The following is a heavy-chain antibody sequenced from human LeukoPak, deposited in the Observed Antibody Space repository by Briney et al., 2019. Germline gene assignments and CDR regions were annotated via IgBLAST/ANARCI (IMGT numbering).Heavy chain of an antibody. J-gene: IGHJ4*02. V-gene: IGHV4-31*03. CDR2: TYYSGST. CDR3: ARAPDTAMVTDY. D-gene: IGHD5-18*01. CDR1: GGSISSGGYY. Sequence: SETLSLTCTVSGGSISSGGYYWSWIRQHPGKGLEWIGYTYYSGSTYYNPSLKSRVTISVDTSKNQFSLKLSSVTAADTAVYYCARAPDTAMVTDYWGQGTLVTVSS.